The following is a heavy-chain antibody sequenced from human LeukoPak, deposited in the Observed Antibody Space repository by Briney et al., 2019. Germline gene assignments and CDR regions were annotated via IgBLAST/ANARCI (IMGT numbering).Heavy chain of an antibody. CDR1: GFTFRTYG. Sequence: PGRSLRLSCAASGFTFRTYGMHWVRQAPGKGLEWVAIIWYDGSTNYYADSVKGRFTISRDNSKNMLYLQMNSLRAEDTAVYYCARVSDYSNYFDFWGQGTLVTVSS. CDR2: IWYDGSTN. J-gene: IGHJ4*02. D-gene: IGHD4-11*01. CDR3: ARVSDYSNYFDF. V-gene: IGHV3-33*01.